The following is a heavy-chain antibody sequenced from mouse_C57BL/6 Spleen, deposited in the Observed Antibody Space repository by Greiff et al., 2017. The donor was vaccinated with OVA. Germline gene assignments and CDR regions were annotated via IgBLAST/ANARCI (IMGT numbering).Heavy chain of an antibody. Sequence: QVQLQQSGAELVKPGASVKISCKASGYAFSSYWMNWVKQRPGKGLEWIGQIYPGDGDTNYNGKFKGKATLTADKSSSTAYMQLSSLTSEDSAVYFCARDRFITTEVRFDYWGQGTTLTVSS. V-gene: IGHV1-80*01. CDR2: IYPGDGDT. D-gene: IGHD1-1*01. J-gene: IGHJ2*01. CDR1: GYAFSSYW. CDR3: ARDRFITTEVRFDY.